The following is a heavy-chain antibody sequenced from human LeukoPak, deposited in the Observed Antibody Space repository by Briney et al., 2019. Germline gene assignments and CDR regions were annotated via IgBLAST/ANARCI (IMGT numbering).Heavy chain of an antibody. V-gene: IGHV1-46*01. CDR2: INPSGGST. J-gene: IGHJ4*02. CDR3: ARALYGSGADY. D-gene: IGHD3-10*01. Sequence: ASVKVSCKASGYTFTNYYMHWLRQAPGQGLEWMGIINPSGGSTSYAQKFQGRVTMTRDMSTSTVYMELSSLRSEDTAVYYCARALYGSGADYWGQGTLVTVSS. CDR1: GYTFTNYY.